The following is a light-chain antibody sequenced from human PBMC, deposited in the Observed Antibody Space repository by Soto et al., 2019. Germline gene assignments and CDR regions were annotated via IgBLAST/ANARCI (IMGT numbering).Light chain of an antibody. CDR2: GAS. J-gene: IGKJ1*01. CDR1: PSVTNY. V-gene: IGKV3-20*01. Sequence: LPVRVSPSVTNYLAWYQQKPGQAPRLLIYGASTRATGIPDRFSGSGSGTDFTLTISRLEPEDFAVYYCQQYGSPRTFGQGTKVDIK. CDR3: QQYGSPRT.